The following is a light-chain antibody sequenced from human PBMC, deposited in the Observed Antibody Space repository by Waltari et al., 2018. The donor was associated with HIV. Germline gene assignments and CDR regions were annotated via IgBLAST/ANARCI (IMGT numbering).Light chain of an antibody. V-gene: IGLV2-8*01. J-gene: IGLJ3*02. CDR3: NSYAGSNNWV. Sequence: QSALTQPPSPTGSPGQSVPIPCPGTSSDARGSESFSWSQQHPGKAPKLMIYEVNKRPSGVPHRFSGSKSANTASLTVSGLQADDEADYYCNSYAGSNNWVFGGGTKLTVL. CDR2: EVN. CDR1: SSDARGSES.